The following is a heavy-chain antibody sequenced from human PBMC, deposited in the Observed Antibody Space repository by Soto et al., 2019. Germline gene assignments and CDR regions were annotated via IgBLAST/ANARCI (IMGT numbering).Heavy chain of an antibody. CDR2: IWYDGSNK. CDR3: ARDFYMREPNYFDY. J-gene: IGHJ4*02. Sequence: GGSLRLSCAASGFTFSSYGMHWVRQAPGKGREWVAVIWYDGSNKYYADSVKGRFTLSRDNSTNTLYLQMNSLRAEDTAVYYCARDFYMREPNYFDYWGQGTLVTVSS. D-gene: IGHD1-1*01. V-gene: IGHV3-33*01. CDR1: GFTFSSYG.